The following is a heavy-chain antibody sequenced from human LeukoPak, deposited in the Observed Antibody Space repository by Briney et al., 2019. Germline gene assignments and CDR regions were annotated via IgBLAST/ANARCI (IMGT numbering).Heavy chain of an antibody. Sequence: GASVKVSCKASGYTFTSYGISWVRQAPGQGLEWMGWISAYNGNTNYAQKLQGRVTVTTDTSTSTAYMELRSLRSDDTAVYYCASQWLDPYYYYGMDVWGQGTTVTVSS. CDR1: GYTFTSYG. CDR3: ASQWLDPYYYYGMDV. J-gene: IGHJ6*02. CDR2: ISAYNGNT. D-gene: IGHD6-19*01. V-gene: IGHV1-18*01.